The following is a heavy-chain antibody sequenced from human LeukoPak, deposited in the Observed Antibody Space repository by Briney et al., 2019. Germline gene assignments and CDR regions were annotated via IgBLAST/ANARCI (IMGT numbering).Heavy chain of an antibody. CDR1: GFTFSSYA. Sequence: GGSLRLSCAASGFTFSSYAMHWVRQTPGKGLEYVSAISSNGGSTYYANSVKGRFTISRDNSKNTLYLQMGSLRAEDMAVYYCERDGGTGSYWFDSWGQGTLVTVSS. V-gene: IGHV3-64*01. CDR3: ERDGGTGSYWFDS. CDR2: ISSNGGST. J-gene: IGHJ5*01. D-gene: IGHD3-10*01.